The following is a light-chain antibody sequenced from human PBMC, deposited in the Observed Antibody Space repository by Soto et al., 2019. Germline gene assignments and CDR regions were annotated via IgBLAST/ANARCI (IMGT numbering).Light chain of an antibody. CDR3: QQRSNWLT. J-gene: IGKJ4*01. V-gene: IGKV3-11*01. CDR2: DAS. CDR1: QSVSSY. Sequence: EIVLTQSHSTLSLSPGERSTLSGRASQSVSSYLAWYQQKPGQAPRLLIYDASNRATGIPARFSGSGSGTDFTLTISSLEPEDFAVYYCQQRSNWLTFGGGTKVDIK.